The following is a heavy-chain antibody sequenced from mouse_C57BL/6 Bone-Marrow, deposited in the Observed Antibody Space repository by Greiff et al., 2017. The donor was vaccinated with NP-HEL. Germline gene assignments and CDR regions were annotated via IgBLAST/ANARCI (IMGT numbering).Heavy chain of an antibody. CDR3: ARNWNWDLYFDV. D-gene: IGHD4-1*01. CDR1: GFSLTSYG. CDR2: IWSGGST. Sequence: QVQLQQSGPGLVQPSQSLSITCTVSGFSLTSYGVHWVRQSPGKGLEWLGVIWSGGSTDYNAAFISRLSISKDNSKSQVFFKMNSLQADDTAIYYCARNWNWDLYFDVWGTGTTVTVSS. J-gene: IGHJ1*03. V-gene: IGHV2-2*01.